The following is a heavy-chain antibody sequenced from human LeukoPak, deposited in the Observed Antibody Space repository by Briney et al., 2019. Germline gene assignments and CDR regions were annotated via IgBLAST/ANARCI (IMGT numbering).Heavy chain of an antibody. CDR3: AKAGIAVPATPEY. CDR2: ISSGGGTT. D-gene: IGHD6-19*01. J-gene: IGHJ4*02. Sequence: PGGSLRLSCAASGFTFSNYAMNWVRLAPGKGLEWVSVISSGGGTTYYSDSVKGRFIIPRDNSKNMLYLQMSSLRVDDTALYYCAKAGIAVPATPEYCGQGTQVTVSS. V-gene: IGHV3-23*01. CDR1: GFTFSNYA.